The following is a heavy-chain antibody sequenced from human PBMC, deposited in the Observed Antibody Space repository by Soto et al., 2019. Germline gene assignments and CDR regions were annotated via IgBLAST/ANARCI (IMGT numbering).Heavy chain of an antibody. Sequence: PGGSLRLSCAASGFTFSSYGMHWVRQAPGKGLEWVAVIWYDGSNKYYADSVKGRFTISRDNSKNTLYLQMNSLRAEDTAVYYCARGRGSYGYYFDYWGQGTLVTVSS. CDR1: GFTFSSYG. CDR2: IWYDGSNK. CDR3: ARGRGSYGYYFDY. J-gene: IGHJ4*02. D-gene: IGHD1-26*01. V-gene: IGHV3-33*01.